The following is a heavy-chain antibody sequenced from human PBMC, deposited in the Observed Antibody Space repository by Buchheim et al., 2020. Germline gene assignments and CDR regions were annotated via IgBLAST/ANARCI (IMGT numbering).Heavy chain of an antibody. CDR1: GGSISSGDYY. CDR3: ARDIGAYYYDSSGYTEVGMDV. CDR2: IYYSGST. J-gene: IGHJ6*02. Sequence: QVQLQESGPGLVKPSQTLSLTCTVSGGSISSGDYYWSWIHQPPGKGLEWIGYIYYSGSTYYNPSLKSRVTISVDTSKNQFSLKLSSVTAADTAVYYCARDIGAYYYDSSGYTEVGMDVWGQGTT. V-gene: IGHV4-30-4*01. D-gene: IGHD3-22*01.